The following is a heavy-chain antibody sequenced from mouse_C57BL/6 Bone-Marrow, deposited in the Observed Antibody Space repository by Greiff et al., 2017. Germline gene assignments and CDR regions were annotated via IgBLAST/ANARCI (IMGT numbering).Heavy chain of an antibody. D-gene: IGHD1-1*01. CDR2: ISYSGST. V-gene: IGHV3-8*01. CDR3: ARYRGYYGSSSPFDY. Sequence: EVKVVESGPGLAKPSQTLSLTCSVTGYSITSDYWNWIRKFPGNKLEHMGYISYSGSTYYNPSLKSRISITRDTSKNQYYLQLNSVTTEDTATYYCARYRGYYGSSSPFDYWGQGTTLTVSS. CDR1: GYSITSDY. J-gene: IGHJ2*01.